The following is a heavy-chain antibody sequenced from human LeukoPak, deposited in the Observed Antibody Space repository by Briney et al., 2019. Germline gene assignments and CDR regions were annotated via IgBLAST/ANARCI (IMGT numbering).Heavy chain of an antibody. J-gene: IGHJ6*02. CDR1: GFTFSSYE. CDR3: ARGHYEMGV. CDR2: ISSSGSTI. Sequence: GGSLRLSCAASGFTFSSYEMNWVRQAPGKGLEWFSYISSSGSTIYYADSVKGRFTISRDYAKPSLYLQMNSLRAEDTAVYYCARGHYEMGVWGQGTKVIVSS. V-gene: IGHV3-48*03.